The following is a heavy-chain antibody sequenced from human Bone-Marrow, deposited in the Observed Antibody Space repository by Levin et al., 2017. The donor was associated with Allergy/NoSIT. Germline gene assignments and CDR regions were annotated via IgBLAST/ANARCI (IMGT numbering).Heavy chain of an antibody. V-gene: IGHV1-69-2*01. D-gene: IGHD6-13*01. Sequence: GETLYARKFEGRLTITADTSTDTIHMDLRGLTSEDTALYYCARGSGGYTAGRYFDYWGQGTLVTVSS. CDR2: GET. J-gene: IGHJ4*02. CDR3: ARGSGGYTAGRYFDY.